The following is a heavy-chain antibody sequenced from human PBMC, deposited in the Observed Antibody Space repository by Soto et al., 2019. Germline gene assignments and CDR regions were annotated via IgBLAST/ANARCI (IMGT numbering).Heavy chain of an antibody. D-gene: IGHD1-26*01. CDR3: ASPTSSGSYFDY. J-gene: IGHJ4*02. Sequence: ASVKVSCKASGGAFSSYAISWVRQAPGQGLEWMGGIIPIFGTANYAQKFQGRVTITADESTSTAYMELSSLRSEDTAVYYCASPTSSGSYFDYWGQGTLVTVSS. V-gene: IGHV1-69*13. CDR1: GGAFSSYA. CDR2: IIPIFGTA.